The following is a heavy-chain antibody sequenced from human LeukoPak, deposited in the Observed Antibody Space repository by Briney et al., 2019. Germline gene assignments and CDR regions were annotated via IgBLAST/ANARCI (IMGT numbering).Heavy chain of an antibody. Sequence: GGSLRLSCAASGFTFSSYAMSWVRQAPGKGLEWVSAISGSGGSTYYADSVKGRFTISRDNSKNTLFLQMNSLRAEDTAVYYCAKEGGRVHLGELFGWGQGTLVTVSS. CDR1: GFTFSSYA. J-gene: IGHJ4*02. D-gene: IGHD3-16*01. V-gene: IGHV3-23*01. CDR2: ISGSGGST. CDR3: AKEGGRVHLGELFG.